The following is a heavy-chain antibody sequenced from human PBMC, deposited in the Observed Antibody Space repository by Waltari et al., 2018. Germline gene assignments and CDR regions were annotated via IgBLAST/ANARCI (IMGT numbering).Heavy chain of an antibody. V-gene: IGHV3-23*04. CDR1: GFTFSSYA. CDR2: LSGSGGST. Sequence: EVQLVESGGGLVQPGGSLRLSCAASGFTFSSYAMSWVRQAPGKGLEWVSALSGSGGSTYYADSVKGRFTISRDNSKNTLYLQMNSLRAEDTAVYYCAKKEVLLWFGELLDYFDYWGQGTLVTVSS. D-gene: IGHD3-10*01. J-gene: IGHJ4*02. CDR3: AKKEVLLWFGELLDYFDY.